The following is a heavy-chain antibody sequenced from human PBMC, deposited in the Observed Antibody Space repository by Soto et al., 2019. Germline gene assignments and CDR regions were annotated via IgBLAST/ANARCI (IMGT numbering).Heavy chain of an antibody. CDR2: ISSSGSGT. V-gene: IGHV3-23*01. CDR1: GFTFSKYA. D-gene: IGHD6-6*01. Sequence: GGSLRLSCAASGFTFSKYAMTWARQAPGKGLEWVSAISSSGSGTYYVDSVKGRFTVSRDNSKNTLYLQMNSLRAEDTAVYYCASGGSSLNFDSWGQGTLVTVSS. CDR3: ASGGSSLNFDS. J-gene: IGHJ4*02.